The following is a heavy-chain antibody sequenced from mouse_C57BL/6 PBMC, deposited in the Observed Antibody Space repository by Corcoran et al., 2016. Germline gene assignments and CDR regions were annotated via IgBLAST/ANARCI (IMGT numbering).Heavy chain of an antibody. CDR1: GYTFTNYW. CDR3: ARSYGYDGAWFAY. V-gene: IGHV1-63*01. Sequence: QVQLQQSGAELVRPGTSVKMSCKASGYTFTNYWIGWAKQRPGHGLEWIGDIYPGGGYTNYNEKFKGKATLTADKSSSTAYMQFSSLTSEDSAIYYCARSYGYDGAWFAYWGQGTLVTVSA. D-gene: IGHD2-2*01. CDR2: IYPGGGYT. J-gene: IGHJ3*01.